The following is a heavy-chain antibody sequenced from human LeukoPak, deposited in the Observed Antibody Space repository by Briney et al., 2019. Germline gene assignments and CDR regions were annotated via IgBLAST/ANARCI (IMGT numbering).Heavy chain of an antibody. V-gene: IGHV3-33*06. Sequence: SLTPXCPPATFTLNNNGIHWDRPAPNKLLGWVAVTWQHGTMKYDGDYVKGRFTMSRDDSKNTLYLQMNNLRAEDTAIYYCAKGSGMSVVGGPLDYWGQGTLVSVSS. CDR1: TFTLNNNG. CDR2: TWQHGTMK. CDR3: AKGSGMSVVGGPLDY. D-gene: IGHD1-1*01. J-gene: IGHJ4*02.